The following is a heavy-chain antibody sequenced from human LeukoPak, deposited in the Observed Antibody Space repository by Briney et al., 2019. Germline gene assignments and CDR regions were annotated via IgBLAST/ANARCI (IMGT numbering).Heavy chain of an antibody. D-gene: IGHD3-10*01. CDR2: INHSGST. CDR3: ARVPYYYGSGSRSFDY. J-gene: IGHJ4*02. Sequence: KPSETLSLTCAVYGGSFSGYYWSWIRQPPGKGLEWIGEINHSGSTNYNPSLKSRVTISIDTSKNKFSLKLSSVTAADTAVYYCARVPYYYGSGSRSFDYWGQGTLVTVSS. V-gene: IGHV4-34*01. CDR1: GGSFSGYY.